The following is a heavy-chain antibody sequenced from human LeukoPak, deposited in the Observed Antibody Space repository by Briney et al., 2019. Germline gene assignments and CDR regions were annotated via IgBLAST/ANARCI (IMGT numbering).Heavy chain of an antibody. J-gene: IGHJ4*02. Sequence: ASVKVSCKASGYTFTGYYLHWVRQAPGQGLEWMGWISAYNGNTNYAQKFQGRVTITADESTSTAYMELSSLRSEDTAVYYCARSYDFWSGYYTPFDYWGQGTLVTVSS. CDR3: ARSYDFWSGYYTPFDY. CDR1: GYTFTGYY. V-gene: IGHV1-18*04. D-gene: IGHD3-3*01. CDR2: ISAYNGNT.